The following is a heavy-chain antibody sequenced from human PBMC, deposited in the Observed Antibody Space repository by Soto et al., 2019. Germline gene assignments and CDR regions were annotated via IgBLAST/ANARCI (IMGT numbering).Heavy chain of an antibody. V-gene: IGHV3-23*01. D-gene: IGHD6-13*01. CDR2: ISGSGGST. J-gene: IGHJ6*02. CDR3: AKDHDSRSWYPPLYYGMDV. CDR1: GFTFSSYA. Sequence: EVQLLESGGGLVQPGGSLRLSCAASGFTFSSYAMSWVRQAPGKGLEWVSAISGSGGSTYYADSVKGRFTISRDNCKNTRNLQRSSLRAEDTAVYYCAKDHDSRSWYPPLYYGMDVWGQGTTVTVSS.